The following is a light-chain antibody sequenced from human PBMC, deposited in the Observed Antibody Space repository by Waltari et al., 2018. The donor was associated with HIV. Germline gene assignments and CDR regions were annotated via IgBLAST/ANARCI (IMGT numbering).Light chain of an antibody. CDR2: GTS. J-gene: IGKJ4*01. CDR3: QQYNNWPALT. Sequence: EIVMTQSPATLSMSPGERATLSCRASQSVRSSLAWYQQKPGQAPRLLIYGTSTRATGIPARFSGSGSGTEFTLTISSLQSEDFAVYYCQQYNNWPALTFGGGTKVEIK. V-gene: IGKV3-15*01. CDR1: QSVRSS.